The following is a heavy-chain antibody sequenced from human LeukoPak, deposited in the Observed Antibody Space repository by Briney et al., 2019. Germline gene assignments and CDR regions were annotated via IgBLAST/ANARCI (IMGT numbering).Heavy chain of an antibody. CDR2: INPNSGGT. Sequence: ASVKVSCEASGYTFTGYYMHWVRQAPEQGVGWMGWINPNSGGTNYAQKFQGRVTMTRATSISTAYMELSRLRSDVTAVYYCARGGFINNHYYHINKLTHDYWGQGTLVTVSS. J-gene: IGHJ4*02. CDR3: ARGGFINNHYYHINKLTHDY. V-gene: IGHV1-2*02. D-gene: IGHD3-22*01. CDR1: GYTFTGYY.